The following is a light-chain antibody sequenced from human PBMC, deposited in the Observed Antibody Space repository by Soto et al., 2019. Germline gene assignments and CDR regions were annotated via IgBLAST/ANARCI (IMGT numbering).Light chain of an antibody. J-gene: IGKJ2*01. CDR2: KAS. CDR3: QQYNIFPYT. V-gene: IGKV1-5*03. CDR1: QSISGW. Sequence: DIQMTQSPSTLSASVGDRVTITCRASQSISGWLAWYQQKPGKAPKLLIYKASSLESGVPSRFSGSGSGTELTLNISSLQPDDFATYYCQQYNIFPYTFGQGTKLEIK.